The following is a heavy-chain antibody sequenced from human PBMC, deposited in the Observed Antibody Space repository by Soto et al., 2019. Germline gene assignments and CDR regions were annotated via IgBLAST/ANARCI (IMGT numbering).Heavy chain of an antibody. CDR1: GGTFSSYA. CDR3: ARAGGRIIAVTGHFDY. CDR2: IIPIFGTA. Sequence: QVQLVQSGAEVKKPGSSVKVSCKAYGGTFSSYAISWVRQAPGQGLEWMGGIIPIFGTANYAQKFQGRVTITADESTSTAYTELSSLRSEDTAVYYCARAGGRIIAVTGHFDYWGQGTLVTVSS. J-gene: IGHJ4*02. V-gene: IGHV1-69*12. D-gene: IGHD6-19*01.